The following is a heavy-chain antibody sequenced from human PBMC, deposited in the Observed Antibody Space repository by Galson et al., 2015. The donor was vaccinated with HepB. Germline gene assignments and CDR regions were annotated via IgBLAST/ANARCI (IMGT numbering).Heavy chain of an antibody. Sequence: SLRLSCAASGFTFNDYNMIWVRQAPGKGLEWVSSIKSDSTYIYYADSVRGRFTISRDNANNTLYLQMNSLRVEDTAIYYCTRDPPLVAPFDYWGQGTLVTVPS. CDR2: IKSDSTYI. D-gene: IGHD2-8*02. CDR3: TRDPPLVAPFDY. V-gene: IGHV3-21*01. J-gene: IGHJ4*02. CDR1: GFTFNDYN.